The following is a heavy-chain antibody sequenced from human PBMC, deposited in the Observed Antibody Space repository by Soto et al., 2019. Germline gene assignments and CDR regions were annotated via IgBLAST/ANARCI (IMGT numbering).Heavy chain of an antibody. V-gene: IGHV1-18*01. J-gene: IGHJ4*02. Sequence: ASVKVSCKASGYTFTDYGILWLRQAPGQGLEWMGWISIYYGNTDYSQKLQGRVTMTRDISTSTAYMELTSLRSDDTAVYYCAILPSEIYEYDFWGQGTPVT. CDR2: ISIYYGNT. D-gene: IGHD5-12*01. CDR1: GYTFTDYG. CDR3: AILPSEIYEYDF.